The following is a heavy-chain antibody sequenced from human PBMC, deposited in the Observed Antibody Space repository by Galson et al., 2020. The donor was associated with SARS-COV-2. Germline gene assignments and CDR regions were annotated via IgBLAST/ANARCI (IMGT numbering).Heavy chain of an antibody. D-gene: IGHD2-2*01. CDR2: TYYRSKWDI. Sequence: SQTLSLTCAISGDSVSSNSAAWNWIRQSPSRCLECLGRTYYRSKWDIYYAVSVKSRLTINPDKSKNQFSLQLNSVTPEETAVYYCAREDIVVVPAADMGAFDYWGQGTLVTVSS. V-gene: IGHV6-1*01. J-gene: IGHJ4*02. CDR3: AREDIVVVPAADMGAFDY. CDR1: GDSVSSNSAA.